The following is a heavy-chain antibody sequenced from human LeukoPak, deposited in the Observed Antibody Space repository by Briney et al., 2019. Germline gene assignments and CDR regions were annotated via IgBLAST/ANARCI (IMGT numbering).Heavy chain of an antibody. CDR3: ATEGFDN. D-gene: IGHD1-14*01. V-gene: IGHV3-23*01. Sequence: GGSLRLSCVASGFACSRFAMNWVRQAPGKGLEWVSIVSGSGGITNSADSVKGRFTISRDNSKNTVYLVMNSLRAEDTAVYYCATEGFDNWGQGTLVSVSS. CDR1: GFACSRFA. J-gene: IGHJ4*02. CDR2: VSGSGGIT.